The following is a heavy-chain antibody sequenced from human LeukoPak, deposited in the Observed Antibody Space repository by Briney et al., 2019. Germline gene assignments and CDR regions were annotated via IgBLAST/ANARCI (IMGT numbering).Heavy chain of an antibody. CDR3: ASSLSRYYYDSSGYAFDY. CDR1: GGSISSGGYS. V-gene: IGHV4-30-2*01. CDR2: IYHSGST. Sequence: SQTLSLTCAVSGGSISSGGYSWNWIRQPPGKGLEWIGYIYHSGSTYYNSSLKSRVTISVDRSKNQFSLKLSSVTAADTAVYYCASSLSRYYYDSSGYAFDYWGQGTLVTVSS. D-gene: IGHD3-22*01. J-gene: IGHJ4*02.